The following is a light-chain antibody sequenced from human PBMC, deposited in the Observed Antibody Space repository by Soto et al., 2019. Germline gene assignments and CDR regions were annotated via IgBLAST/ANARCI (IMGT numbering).Light chain of an antibody. CDR2: DAS. CDR1: QSVSSY. J-gene: IGKJ4*01. CDR3: QHRIT. V-gene: IGKV3-11*01. Sequence: EIVLTQSPATLSLSPGERATLSCRASQSVSSYLAWYQQKHGQAPRLLIYDASNRATGIPARFSGSGSGTDFTLTISSLEPEDFAVYYCQHRITFGGGTKVEIK.